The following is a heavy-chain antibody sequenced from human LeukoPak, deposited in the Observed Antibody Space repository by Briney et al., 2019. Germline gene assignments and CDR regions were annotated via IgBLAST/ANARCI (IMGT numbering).Heavy chain of an antibody. J-gene: IGHJ4*02. D-gene: IGHD3-22*01. Sequence: SETLSLTCAVYGGSFSGYYWSWVRQAPGKGLEWIGEINHSGSTNYNPSLKSRVAISVDTSRNQFSLRLSSVTAADTAVYYCARGQRITMTDWGQGTLVTVSS. CDR3: ARGQRITMTD. CDR1: GGSFSGYY. V-gene: IGHV4-34*01. CDR2: INHSGST.